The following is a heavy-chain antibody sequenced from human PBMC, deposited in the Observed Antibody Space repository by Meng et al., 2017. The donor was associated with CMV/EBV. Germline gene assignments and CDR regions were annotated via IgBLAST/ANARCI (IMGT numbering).Heavy chain of an antibody. J-gene: IGHJ4*02. CDR1: GFTVSSNY. V-gene: IGHV3-53*01. CDR3: ASGTAMELGFDY. Sequence: GGSLRLSCAASGFTVSSNYMSWVRQAPGKGLEWVSVIYSGGSTYYADSVKGRFTISRDNSKNTLYLQMNSLRAEDTAVYYCASGTAMELGFDYWGQGTLVPSPQ. CDR2: IYSGGST. D-gene: IGHD5-18*01.